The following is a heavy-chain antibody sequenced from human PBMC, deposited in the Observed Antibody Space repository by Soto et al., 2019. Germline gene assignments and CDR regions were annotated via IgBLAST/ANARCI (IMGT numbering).Heavy chain of an antibody. Sequence: ATVKVSCKASGYTFSSYFIRWVRQATGQGLEWMGWISAYNGNTNYAQNLQGRVTMTTDTSTSTAYMELRSLRSDDTAVYYCARDLPPVDYWGQGTLVTVS. V-gene: IGHV1-18*01. CDR3: ARDLPPVDY. CDR2: ISAYNGNT. J-gene: IGHJ4*02. CDR1: GYTFSSYF.